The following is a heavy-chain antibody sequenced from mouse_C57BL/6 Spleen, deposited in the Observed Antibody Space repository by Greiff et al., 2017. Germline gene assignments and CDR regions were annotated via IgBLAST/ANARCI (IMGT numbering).Heavy chain of an antibody. V-gene: IGHV1-15*01. D-gene: IGHD2-4*01. Sequence: VQLQQSGAELVRPGASVTLSCKASGYTFTDYEMHWVKQTPVHGLEWIGAIDPETGGTAYNQKFKGKAILTADKSSSTAYMELRSLTAEDSAVYYCTSQIYYDPYYYAMDYWGQGTSVTVSS. CDR1: GYTFTDYE. J-gene: IGHJ4*01. CDR3: TSQIYYDPYYYAMDY. CDR2: IDPETGGT.